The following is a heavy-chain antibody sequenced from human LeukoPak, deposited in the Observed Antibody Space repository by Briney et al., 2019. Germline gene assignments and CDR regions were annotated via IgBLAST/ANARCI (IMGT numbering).Heavy chain of an antibody. CDR1: GGSISSGGYS. CDR3: ARDSGSGYGMDV. J-gene: IGHJ6*02. V-gene: IGHV4-30-2*01. CDR2: IYHSGST. Sequence: SETLSLTCAVSGGSISSGGYSWSWIRQPPGTGLEWIGYIYHSGSTYYNPSLKSRVTISVDRSKNQFSLKLSSVTAADTAVYYCARDSGSGYGMDVWGQGTTVTVSS. D-gene: IGHD1-26*01.